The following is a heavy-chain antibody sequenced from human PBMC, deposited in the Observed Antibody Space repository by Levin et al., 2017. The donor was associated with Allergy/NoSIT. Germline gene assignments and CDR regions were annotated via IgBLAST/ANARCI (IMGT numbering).Heavy chain of an antibody. J-gene: IGHJ6*02. CDR1: GYTFTSYG. CDR3: AKEGSSSWNGMDV. V-gene: IGHV1-18*01. CDR2: VSGYIDDT. D-gene: IGHD6-13*01. Sequence: ASVKVSCKASGYTFTSYGIIWVRQVPGQGLEWMGWVSGYIDDTNYAQRLQGRVTMTTDTSTSTVYMELRSLRSDDSAVFYCAKEGSSSWNGMDVWGQGTTVTVSS.